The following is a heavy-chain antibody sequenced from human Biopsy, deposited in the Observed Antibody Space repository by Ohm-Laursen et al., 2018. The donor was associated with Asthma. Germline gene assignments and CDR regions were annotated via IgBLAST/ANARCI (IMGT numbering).Heavy chain of an antibody. CDR3: AKDVFPGWELRRGPDY. D-gene: IGHD1-26*01. CDR2: ISFDGTNR. V-gene: IGHV3-30*18. J-gene: IGHJ4*02. Sequence: SLRLSCTASGFSFSNYGMHWVRQAPGKGLDWVAVISFDGTNRNYTDSVKGRFTISRDNSRNTLHLEMNSLRAEDTAVYYCAKDVFPGWELRRGPDYWGQGTLVTVSA. CDR1: GFSFSNYG.